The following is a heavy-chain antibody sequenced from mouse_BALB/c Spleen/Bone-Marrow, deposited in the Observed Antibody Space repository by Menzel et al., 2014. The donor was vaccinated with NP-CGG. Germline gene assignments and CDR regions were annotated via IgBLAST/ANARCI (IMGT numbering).Heavy chain of an antibody. CDR2: ISSGGSYT. CDR3: ARQGPYGNYGGFAY. J-gene: IGHJ3*01. CDR1: GFTFSSYG. V-gene: IGHV5-6*01. Sequence: EVKLVESGGDLVKPGGSLELSCAASGFTFSSYGMSWVCQTPDKRLEWVATISSGGSYTYYPDSVKVRFTISRDNAKNTLYLQMSSLKSEDTAMYYCARQGPYGNYGGFAYWGQGTLVTVSA. D-gene: IGHD2-10*02.